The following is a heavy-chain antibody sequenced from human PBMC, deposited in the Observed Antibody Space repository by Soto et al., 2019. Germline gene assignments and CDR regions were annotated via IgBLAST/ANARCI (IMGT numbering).Heavy chain of an antibody. D-gene: IGHD1-26*01. CDR2: SSSSGSTI. CDR1: GFTFSDYY. V-gene: IGHV3-11*01. CDR3: AGVRWERLWYFHY. J-gene: IGHJ4*02. Sequence: GGSLRLSCAASGFTFSDYYMSWIRQAPGKGLEGVSDSSSSGSTIYYADAVKGRVTISRDNAKNSLNLQMHRRRADDTAVYFCAGVRWERLWYFHYCGQATRVPVSS.